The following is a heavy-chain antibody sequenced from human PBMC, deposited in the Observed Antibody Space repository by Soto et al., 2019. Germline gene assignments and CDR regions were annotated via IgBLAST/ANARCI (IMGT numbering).Heavy chain of an antibody. V-gene: IGHV3-23*01. D-gene: IGHD6-13*01. CDR3: ARGRIAPAYFQF. Sequence: EVQLLESGGGLVQPGGSLRLSCVASGFAFNSYALTWVRQAPGKGLEWVSSISGGGGAAFYADSVRDRFSISKDKSTNTLSLQMNSLRVEDTALYFCARGRIAPAYFQFWGPGTPFSVSS. CDR1: GFAFNSYA. J-gene: IGHJ1*01. CDR2: ISGGGGAA.